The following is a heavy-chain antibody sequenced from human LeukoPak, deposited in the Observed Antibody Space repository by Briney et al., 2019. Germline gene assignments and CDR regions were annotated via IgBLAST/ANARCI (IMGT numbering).Heavy chain of an antibody. CDR2: IRSKANSYAT. CDR3: TRPYYCSSTSCYLSGDY. CDR1: GFTFSGSA. J-gene: IGHJ4*02. D-gene: IGHD2-2*01. V-gene: IGHV3-73*01. Sequence: GGSLRLSCAASGFTFSGSAMHWVRQASGKGLEWVGRIRSKANSYATAYAASVKGRFTISRDDSKNTAYPQMNSLKTEDTAVYYCTRPYYCSSTSCYLSGDYWGQGTLVTVSS.